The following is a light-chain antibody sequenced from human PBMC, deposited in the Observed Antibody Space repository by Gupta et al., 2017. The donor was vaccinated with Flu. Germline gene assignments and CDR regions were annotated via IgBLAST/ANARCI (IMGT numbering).Light chain of an antibody. V-gene: IGKV1-39*01. CDR1: QSISSY. CDR3: QQSDSTPPGT. Sequence: DIQLTQSPYSLSASVGGRVTITCRASQSISSYVKWYQQTPGTPHKLMIYAASRFQSGFPSMFSSSASRTYSTLTISRLQPEDCATYCCQQSDSTPPGTFGEGTKVEIK. CDR2: AAS. J-gene: IGKJ4*01.